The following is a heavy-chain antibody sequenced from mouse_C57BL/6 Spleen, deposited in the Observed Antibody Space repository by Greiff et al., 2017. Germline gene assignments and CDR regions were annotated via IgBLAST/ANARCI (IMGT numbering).Heavy chain of an antibody. CDR2: IYPRSGNT. J-gene: IGHJ3*01. CDR3: TLDSSGHGTY. D-gene: IGHD3-2*02. CDR1: GYTFTSYG. V-gene: IGHV1-81*01. Sequence: QVQLQQSGAELARPGASVKLSCKASGYTFTSYGISWVKQRTGQGLEWIGEIYPRSGNTYYNEKFKGKATLTADKSSSTAYMELRSLTSEDSAVYFCTLDSSGHGTYWGQGTLVTVSA.